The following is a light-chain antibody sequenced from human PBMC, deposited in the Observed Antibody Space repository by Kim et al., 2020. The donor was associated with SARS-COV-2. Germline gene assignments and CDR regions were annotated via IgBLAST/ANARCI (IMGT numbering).Light chain of an antibody. CDR1: QSISSW. Sequence: ASVGDRVTITCRASQSISSWLAWYQQKPGKAPDLLIYKASSLESGVPSRFSGSRSGTEFSLTISSLQPDDFATYYCQQYNSSPLTFGGGTKLDIK. V-gene: IGKV1-5*03. CDR3: QQYNSSPLT. J-gene: IGKJ4*01. CDR2: KAS.